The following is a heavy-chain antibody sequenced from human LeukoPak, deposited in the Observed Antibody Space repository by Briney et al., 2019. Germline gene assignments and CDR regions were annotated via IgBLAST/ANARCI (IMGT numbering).Heavy chain of an antibody. D-gene: IGHD2-15*01. Sequence: ASVKVSCKASGGTFSSYTISWVRQAPGQGLEWMGRIIPILGIANYAQKFQGRVTITADKSTSTAYMELSSLRSEDTAVYYCARDPAGGTDAFDIWGQGTMVTVPS. V-gene: IGHV1-69*04. CDR1: GGTFSSYT. J-gene: IGHJ3*02. CDR2: IIPILGIA. CDR3: ARDPAGGTDAFDI.